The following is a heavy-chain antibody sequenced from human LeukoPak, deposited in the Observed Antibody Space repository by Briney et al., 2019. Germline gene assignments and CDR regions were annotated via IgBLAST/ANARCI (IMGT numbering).Heavy chain of an antibody. Sequence: GESLKISCKASGYTFPSYWIGWVRQMPGKGLEWMGIIYPSDSDARYSTSFQGHVTISADRSVSTAYLQWSSLEASDTAMYYCASLPYFDSSGPLQGVFDYWGQGTLVSVSS. CDR3: ASLPYFDSSGPLQGVFDY. D-gene: IGHD3-22*01. CDR1: GYTFPSYW. V-gene: IGHV5-51*01. CDR2: IYPSDSDA. J-gene: IGHJ4*02.